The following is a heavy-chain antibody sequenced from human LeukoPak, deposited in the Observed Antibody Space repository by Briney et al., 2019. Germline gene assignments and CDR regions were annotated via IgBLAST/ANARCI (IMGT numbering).Heavy chain of an antibody. V-gene: IGHV4-34*01. CDR2: INHSGST. CDR3: ARVFVGGYYYYYYMDL. D-gene: IGHD2-15*01. J-gene: IGHJ6*03. Sequence: PSETLSLTCAVYGGSFSGYYWSWIRQPPGKGLEWIGEINHSGSTNYNPSLKSRVTISVDTSKNQFSLKLSSVTAADTAVYYCARVFVGGYYYYYYMDLWGKGTTVTVSS. CDR1: GGSFSGYY.